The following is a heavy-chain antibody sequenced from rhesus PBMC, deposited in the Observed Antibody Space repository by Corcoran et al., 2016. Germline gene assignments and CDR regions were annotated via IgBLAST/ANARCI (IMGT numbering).Heavy chain of an antibody. Sequence: QVQLQESGPGLVKPSETLSLTCAVSGYSISSGYGWGWIRPSPGEGLEWIGQIYGGSSSTYYNPSLKSRVTVSKDTSKNQFSLKVNSVTAADTAVYYCARVGATVAAPWDYWGQGVLVTVSS. J-gene: IGHJ4*01. CDR2: IYGGSSST. CDR1: GYSISSGYG. CDR3: ARVGATVAAPWDY. V-gene: IGHV4-127*01. D-gene: IGHD4-29*01.